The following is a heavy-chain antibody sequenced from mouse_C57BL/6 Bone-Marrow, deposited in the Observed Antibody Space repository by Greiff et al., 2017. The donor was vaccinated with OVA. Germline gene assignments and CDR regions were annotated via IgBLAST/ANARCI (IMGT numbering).Heavy chain of an antibody. CDR1: GYAFTNYL. V-gene: IGHV1-54*01. J-gene: IGHJ2*01. CDR3: ARRGDYYGSSPFDY. Sequence: VKLMESGAELVRPGTSVKVSCKASGYAFTNYLIEWVKQRPGQGLEWIGVINPGSGGTNYNEKFKGKATLTADKSSSTAYMQLSSLTSEDSAVYFCARRGDYYGSSPFDYWGQGTTLTVSS. CDR2: INPGSGGT. D-gene: IGHD1-1*01.